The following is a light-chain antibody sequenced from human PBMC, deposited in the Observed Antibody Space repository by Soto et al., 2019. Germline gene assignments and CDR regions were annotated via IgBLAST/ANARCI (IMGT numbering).Light chain of an antibody. Sequence: DIVMTQSPLSLPVTPGEPASISCRSSQSLLHSNGYNYLDWYLQKPGQSPQLLIYLGSNRASGVPDRFSGSGSGTDFTLTISRVEAVDVGVYFGMQCLQTPWTFGQGTKVEIE. J-gene: IGKJ1*01. CDR3: MQCLQTPWT. CDR1: QSLLHSNGYNY. V-gene: IGKV2-28*01. CDR2: LGS.